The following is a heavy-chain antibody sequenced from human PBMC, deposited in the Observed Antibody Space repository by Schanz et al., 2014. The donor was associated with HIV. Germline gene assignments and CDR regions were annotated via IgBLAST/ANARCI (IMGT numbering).Heavy chain of an antibody. D-gene: IGHD2-21*01. J-gene: IGHJ4*02. V-gene: IGHV3-7*01. CDR2: IKQDATEK. Sequence: VHLVESGGGVVQPGGSLRLSCGASGFILTNYWMAWVRQAPGKGLEWVANIKQDATEKNYVDSVKGRFTISRDNAKNSLYLQMNSLRVEDTAVYYCARWRSDSNFSPPLFDFWGQGTLVTVSS. CDR3: ARWRSDSNFSPPLFDF. CDR1: GFILTNYW.